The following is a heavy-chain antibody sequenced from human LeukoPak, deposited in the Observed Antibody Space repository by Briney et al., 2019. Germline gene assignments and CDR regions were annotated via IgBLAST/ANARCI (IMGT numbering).Heavy chain of an antibody. V-gene: IGHV3-9*01. CDR3: AKGATSCSSTSCPDAFDI. Sequence: GGSLRLSCAASGFTFDDYAMHWVRQAPGKGLEWVSGISWNSGSIGYADSVKGRFTISRDNSKNTLYLQMNSLRAEDTAVYYCAKGATSCSSTSCPDAFDIWGQGTMATVSS. CDR2: ISWNSGSI. D-gene: IGHD2-2*01. CDR1: GFTFDDYA. J-gene: IGHJ3*02.